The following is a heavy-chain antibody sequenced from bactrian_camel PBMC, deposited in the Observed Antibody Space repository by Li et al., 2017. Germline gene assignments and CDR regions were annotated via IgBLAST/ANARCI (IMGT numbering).Heavy chain of an antibody. V-gene: IGHV3S5*01. Sequence: HVQLVESGGDLVQPGGSLTLSCAASDFSTDYITWVRQAPGKGMEWIASIDSDGSEDEIYYAEAMEGRFTISRDNSKDLVYLQMNILKSEDTALYYCAAGDSDYLHPFYNWGRGTQVTVS. CDR2: IDSDGSEDEI. CDR1: DFSTDY. CDR3: AAGDSDYLHPFYN. D-gene: IGHD4*01. J-gene: IGHJ4*01.